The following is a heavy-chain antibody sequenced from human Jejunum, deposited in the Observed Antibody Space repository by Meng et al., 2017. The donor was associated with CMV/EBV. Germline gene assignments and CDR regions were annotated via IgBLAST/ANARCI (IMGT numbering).Heavy chain of an antibody. CDR2: VYMSGST. D-gene: IGHD6-13*01. J-gene: IGHJ4*02. Sequence: QVALQESGPGLVMPSEPLSLTCPGSGGSISGYYWNWLRQPAGKGLEWIGRVYMSGSTNYNPSLRSRVAMSVDTSKTQFSLRLTSVTAADTAVYYCARDRMAAPGTFEYWGQGTLVTVSS. CDR1: GGSISGYY. V-gene: IGHV4-4*07. CDR3: ARDRMAAPGTFEY.